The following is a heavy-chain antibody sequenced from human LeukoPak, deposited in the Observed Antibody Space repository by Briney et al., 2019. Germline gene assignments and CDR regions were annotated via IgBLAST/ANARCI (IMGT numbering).Heavy chain of an antibody. V-gene: IGHV4-59*01. CDR1: GGSISSYY. CDR3: ARLSRLRFLGWLPPSIDY. Sequence: SETLSLTCTVSGGSISSYYWSWIRQPPGKGLEWIGYIYYSGSTNYNPSLKSRVTISVDTSKNQFSLKLSSVTAADTAVYYCARLSRLRFLGWLPPSIDYWGQGTLVAVSS. D-gene: IGHD3-3*01. CDR2: IYYSGST. J-gene: IGHJ4*02.